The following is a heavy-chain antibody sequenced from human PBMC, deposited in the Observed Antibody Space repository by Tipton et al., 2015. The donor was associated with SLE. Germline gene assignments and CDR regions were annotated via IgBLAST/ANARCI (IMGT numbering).Heavy chain of an antibody. Sequence: QSGAEVKKPGSSVKVSCKASGGTFSSYAISWVRQAHGQGLEWMGWISAYNGNTNYAQKLQGRVTMTTDTSTSTAYMELRSLRAEDTAVYYCAKLDRITIFGVVDYWGQGTLVTVSS. CDR2: ISAYNGNT. CDR1: GGTFSSYA. CDR3: AKLDRITIFGVVDY. J-gene: IGHJ4*02. D-gene: IGHD3-3*01. V-gene: IGHV1-18*01.